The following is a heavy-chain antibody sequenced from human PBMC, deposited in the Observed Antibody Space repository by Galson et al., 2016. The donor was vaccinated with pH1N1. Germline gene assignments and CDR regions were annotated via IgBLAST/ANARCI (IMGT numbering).Heavy chain of an antibody. Sequence: TLSLTCTVSGGSISSGSYYWSWIRQPAGKGLEWIGYIYTSGSTSYNPSLRSRVTMSLDTSKNQFSLKLTSVTAAATAVYYCARGLAVAGTFYFDSWGQGTLVTVSS. CDR3: ARGLAVAGTFYFDS. CDR1: GGSISSGSYY. J-gene: IGHJ4*02. CDR2: IYTSGST. D-gene: IGHD6-19*01. V-gene: IGHV4-61*09.